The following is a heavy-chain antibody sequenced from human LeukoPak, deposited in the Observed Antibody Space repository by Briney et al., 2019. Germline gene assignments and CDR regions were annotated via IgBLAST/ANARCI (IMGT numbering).Heavy chain of an antibody. CDR2: INPNSGGT. D-gene: IGHD5/OR15-5a*01. Sequence: ASVKVSCKASGYTFTGYYMHWVRQAPGQGLEWMGWINPNSGGTNYAQKFQGRVTMTRDTSTSTVYMDPSSLRSEDTAVYYCARLEPSLRESTFDYWGQGTLVTVSS. V-gene: IGHV1-2*02. J-gene: IGHJ4*02. CDR3: ARLEPSLRESTFDY. CDR1: GYTFTGYY.